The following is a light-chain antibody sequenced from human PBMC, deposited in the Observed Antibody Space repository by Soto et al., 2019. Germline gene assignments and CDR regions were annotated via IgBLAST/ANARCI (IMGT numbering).Light chain of an antibody. V-gene: IGLV2-14*01. CDR2: EVS. CDR3: SSYTSSSTPVV. Sequence: QSVLTQPASVSGSPGQSITISCTGTSSDVGGYNYVSWYQQHPGKAPKLIIYEVSNRPSGVSNRFSGSKSGNTASLTISGLQAVDEADYYCSSYTSSSTPVVFGTGTKLTVL. CDR1: SSDVGGYNY. J-gene: IGLJ1*01.